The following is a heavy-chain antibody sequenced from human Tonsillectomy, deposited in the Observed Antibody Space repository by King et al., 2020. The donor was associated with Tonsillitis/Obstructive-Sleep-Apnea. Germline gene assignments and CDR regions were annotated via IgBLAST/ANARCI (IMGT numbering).Heavy chain of an antibody. CDR3: ARGVPAAIGLLDPFAI. Sequence: VQLQESGPGLVKPSETLSLTCTVSGGSISSYYWSWSRQPPGEGLEWIGYIYYSGSTNYNPSLKSRVTISVDTSKNQFSLKLSSVTAADTAVYYCARGVPAAIGLLDPFAIGGQGPMVTVSS. D-gene: IGHD2-2*01. J-gene: IGHJ3*02. CDR2: IYYSGST. V-gene: IGHV4-59*08. CDR1: GGSISSYY.